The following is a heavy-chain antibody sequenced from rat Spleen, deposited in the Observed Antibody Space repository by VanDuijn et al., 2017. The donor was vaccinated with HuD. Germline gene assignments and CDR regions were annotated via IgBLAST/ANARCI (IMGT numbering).Heavy chain of an antibody. CDR3: ARDVMSLDY. CDR1: RFPFGNYD. CDR2: ISPSGGTT. V-gene: IGHV5-25*01. Sequence: EVQPVESGGGSVQPGGTLKLSCAPSRFPFGNYDMVWVRQAPTKGLEWVASISPSGGTTYYRDSVKGRFTVSRDNAKGNLYLHMESLRSEDTATYYCARDVMSLDYWGQGVMVTVSS. D-gene: IGHD4-4*01. J-gene: IGHJ2*01.